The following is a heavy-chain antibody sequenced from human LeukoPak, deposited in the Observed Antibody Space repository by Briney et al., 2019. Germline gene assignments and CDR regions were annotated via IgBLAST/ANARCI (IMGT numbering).Heavy chain of an antibody. CDR1: GGTFSSYT. D-gene: IGHD2-21*01. J-gene: IGHJ3*02. CDR2: VIPIFGTT. Sequence: SVKVSCKTSGGTFSSYTITWVRQAPGQGLEWMGGVIPIFGTTNYAQKFQGRVTITADESTSTAYMELSSLRSEDAAVYYCARGWQLGGDLGDAFDIWGQGTMVTVSS. V-gene: IGHV1-69*13. CDR3: ARGWQLGGDLGDAFDI.